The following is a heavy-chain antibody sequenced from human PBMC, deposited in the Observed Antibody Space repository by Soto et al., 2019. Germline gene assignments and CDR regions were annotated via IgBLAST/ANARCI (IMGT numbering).Heavy chain of an antibody. CDR3: ARSVAVPGAHIDY. V-gene: IGHV4-59*01. CDR2: VYHTGST. Sequence: LSLTCSVSGGSISGSYWSWIRQSPGKGLEWLGYVYHTGSTNYSPSLRSRVSISVDTSKNEFSLRLSSVTAADTAVYFCARSVAVPGAHIDYWGQGTQVTVSS. CDR1: GGSISGSY. D-gene: IGHD6-19*01. J-gene: IGHJ4*02.